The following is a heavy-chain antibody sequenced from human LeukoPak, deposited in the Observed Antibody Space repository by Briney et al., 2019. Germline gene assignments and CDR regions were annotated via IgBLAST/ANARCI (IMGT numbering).Heavy chain of an antibody. J-gene: IGHJ4*02. D-gene: IGHD2-8*01. CDR3: SRENGAFSPFGY. Sequence: SGTLSLTCGVSGGSISGTNWWSRVRQPPGQGLEWIGEVSLSGLTNYNPSLSSRVIMALDTSKNHLSLHLTSVTAADTAVYYCSRENGAFSPFGYWGQGYLVTVLS. CDR2: VSLSGLT. CDR1: GGSISGTNW. V-gene: IGHV4-4*02.